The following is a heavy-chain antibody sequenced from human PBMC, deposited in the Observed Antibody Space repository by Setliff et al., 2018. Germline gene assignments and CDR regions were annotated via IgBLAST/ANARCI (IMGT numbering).Heavy chain of an antibody. J-gene: IGHJ4*02. CDR3: AKDLGNTYGRENFFDS. V-gene: IGHV3-33*06. CDR2: IWSHGGLK. CDR1: GFTFSSYG. Sequence: LKISCAASGFTFSSYGMHWVRQAPGKGLEWVAVIWSHGGLKSYVDSVKGRFTIARDNSKNTLYLEMSSLRAEDTAVYYCAKDLGNTYGRENFFDSWGQGTLVTSPQ. D-gene: IGHD5-18*01.